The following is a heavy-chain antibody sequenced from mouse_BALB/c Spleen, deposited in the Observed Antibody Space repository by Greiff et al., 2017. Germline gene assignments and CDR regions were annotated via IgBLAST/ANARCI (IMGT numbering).Heavy chain of an antibody. CDR1: GFTFSSFG. Sequence: EVQRVESGGGLVQPGGSRKLSCAASGFTFSSFGMHWVRQAPEKGLEWVAYISSGSSTIYYADTVKGRFTISRDNPKNTLFLQMTSLRSEDTAMYYCARDYHLDYWGEGTTLTVSS. V-gene: IGHV5-17*02. CDR2: ISSGSSTI. D-gene: IGHD2-4*01. J-gene: IGHJ2*01. CDR3: ARDYHLDY.